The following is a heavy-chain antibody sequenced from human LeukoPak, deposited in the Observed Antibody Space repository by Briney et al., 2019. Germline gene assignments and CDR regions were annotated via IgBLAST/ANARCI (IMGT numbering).Heavy chain of an antibody. CDR1: GGSISSYY. CDR2: VYTSGST. Sequence: PSETLSLTCTVSGGSISSYYWSWIRQPAGKGLEWIGRVYTSGSTNYNPSLKSRVTMSVDTSKNQFSLKLSSVTAADTAVYYCARDWYSYGYYYGMDVWGQGTTVTVSS. CDR3: ARDWYSYGYYYGMDV. J-gene: IGHJ6*02. V-gene: IGHV4-4*07. D-gene: IGHD5-18*01.